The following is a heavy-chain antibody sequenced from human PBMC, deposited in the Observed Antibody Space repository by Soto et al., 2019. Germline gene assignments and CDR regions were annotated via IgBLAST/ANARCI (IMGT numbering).Heavy chain of an antibody. CDR3: ARDRGVTTTVLKTYYYYGMDV. V-gene: IGHV3-33*01. CDR2: IWYDGSNK. D-gene: IGHD4-4*01. J-gene: IGHJ6*02. CDR1: GFTFSSYG. Sequence: PGESLRPSCAASGFTFSSYGIHWVRQAQGEGLGWVAVIWYDGSNKYYADSVKGRFTISRDNSKNTLYLQMNSLRAEDTAVYYCARDRGVTTTVLKTYYYYGMDVWGQGTTVTVSS.